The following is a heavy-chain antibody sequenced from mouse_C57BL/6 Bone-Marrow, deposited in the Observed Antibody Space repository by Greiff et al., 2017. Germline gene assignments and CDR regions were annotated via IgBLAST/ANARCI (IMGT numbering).Heavy chain of an antibody. CDR2: IYPGNGDT. CDR1: GYTFTSYN. CDR3: ARSIPIYYYGSYYFDY. D-gene: IGHD1-1*01. V-gene: IGHV1-12*01. Sequence: QVQLQQSGAELVRPGASVKMSCKASGYTFTSYNMHWVKQTPRQGLEWIGAIYPGNGDTSYNQKFQGKATLTVDKTYSTAYIQLSSLTSEDSAVYFCARSIPIYYYGSYYFDYWGQGTTLTVSS. J-gene: IGHJ2*01.